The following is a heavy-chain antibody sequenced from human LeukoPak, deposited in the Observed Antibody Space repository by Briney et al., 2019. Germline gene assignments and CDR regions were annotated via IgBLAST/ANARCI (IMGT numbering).Heavy chain of an antibody. CDR1: GFTFSSYA. CDR2: ISGSGGST. J-gene: IGHJ4*02. V-gene: IGHV3-23*01. D-gene: IGHD3-10*01. CDR3: ARAYGSGSTFHPDF. Sequence: GGSLRLSCAASGFTFSSYAMSWVRQAPGKGLEWVSAISGSGGSTYYADSVKSRFTISRDNSKNTLYLQMYSLRPEDTALYYCARAYGSGSTFHPDFWGQGTLVTVSS.